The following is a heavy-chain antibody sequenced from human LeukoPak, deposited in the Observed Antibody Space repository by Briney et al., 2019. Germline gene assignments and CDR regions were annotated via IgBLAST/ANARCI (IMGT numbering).Heavy chain of an antibody. J-gene: IGHJ4*02. CDR3: AKMGAPYYGSGPLDY. V-gene: IGHV3-30*18. Sequence: PGGSLRLSCAASGFTFSSYGMHWVRQAPGKGLEWVAVISYDGSNKYYADSVKGRFTISRDNSKNTLYLQMNSLRAEDTAVYYCAKMGAPYYGSGPLDYWGQGTLVTVSS. CDR1: GFTFSSYG. D-gene: IGHD3-10*01. CDR2: ISYDGSNK.